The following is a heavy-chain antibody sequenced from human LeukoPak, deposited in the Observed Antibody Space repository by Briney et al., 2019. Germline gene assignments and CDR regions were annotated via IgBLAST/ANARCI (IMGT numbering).Heavy chain of an antibody. CDR1: VFTVSSNY. J-gene: IGHJ4*02. V-gene: IGHV3-66*02. CDR2: IYSGGSA. CDR3: ARHGDLTAYYGIYYFEF. Sequence: PGGSLRLSCAASVFTVSSNYMSWVRQAPGKGLEWVSVIYSGGSAYYADSVKGRFTISRDNSKNTLYLQMNSLRAEDTAVYYCARHGDLTAYYGIYYFEFWGQGTLVTVSS. D-gene: IGHD3-9*01.